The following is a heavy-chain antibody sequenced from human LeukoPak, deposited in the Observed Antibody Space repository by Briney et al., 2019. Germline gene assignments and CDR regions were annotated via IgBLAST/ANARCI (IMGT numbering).Heavy chain of an antibody. J-gene: IGHJ5*02. CDR3: AREDSNYVDNWFDP. CDR1: GGTFSSYA. V-gene: IGHV1-69*13. D-gene: IGHD4-11*01. CDR2: IIPIFGTA. Sequence: SVKVSCKASGGTFSSYAISWVRQAPGQGLEWMGGIIPIFGTANYAQKFQGRVTITADESTSTVYMELSSLRSEDTAVYYCAREDSNYVDNWFDPWGQGTLVTVSS.